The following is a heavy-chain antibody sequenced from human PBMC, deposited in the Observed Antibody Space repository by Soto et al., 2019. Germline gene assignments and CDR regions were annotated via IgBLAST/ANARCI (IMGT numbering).Heavy chain of an antibody. Sequence: GGSLRLSCAASGFTFSDYYMCWIHQAPGKGLEWVSYISSSGSTIYYADSVKGRFTISRDNAKNSLYLQMNSLRAEDTAVYYCASSFYCSGYYYYLYYFWGQGSLVPVSS. J-gene: IGHJ4*02. CDR2: ISSSGSTI. V-gene: IGHV3-11*01. CDR3: ASSFYCSGYYYYLYYF. CDR1: GFTFSDYY. D-gene: IGHD3-22*01.